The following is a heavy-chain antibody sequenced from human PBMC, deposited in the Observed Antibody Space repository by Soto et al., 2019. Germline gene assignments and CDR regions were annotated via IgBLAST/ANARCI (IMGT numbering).Heavy chain of an antibody. CDR2: ISSSSSYI. V-gene: IGHV3-21*01. CDR1: GFTFSSYS. CDR3: ARNRGAVLLWFGEPPPDAFDI. J-gene: IGHJ3*02. Sequence: PGGSLRLSCAASGFTFSSYSMNWVRQAPGKGLEWVSSISSSSSYIYYADSVKGRFTISRDNAKNSLYLQMNSLRAEDTAVYYCARNRGAVLLWFGEPPPDAFDIWGQGTMVTVSS. D-gene: IGHD3-10*01.